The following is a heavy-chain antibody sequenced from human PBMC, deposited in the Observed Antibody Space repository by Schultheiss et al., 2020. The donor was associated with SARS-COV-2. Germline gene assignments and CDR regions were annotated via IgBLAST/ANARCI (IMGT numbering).Heavy chain of an antibody. CDR2: ISYDGSNK. CDR3: ASGSSGWDNWFDP. V-gene: IGHV3-30*04. CDR1: GFTFSRDA. J-gene: IGHJ5*02. D-gene: IGHD6-19*01. Sequence: GGSLRLSCAASGFTFSRDAAHWVRQTPGKGLEWVAVISYDGSNKYYAATVKGRFTISRDNSKNTLYLQMNSLRAEDTAVYYCASGSSGWDNWFDPWGQGTLVTVSS.